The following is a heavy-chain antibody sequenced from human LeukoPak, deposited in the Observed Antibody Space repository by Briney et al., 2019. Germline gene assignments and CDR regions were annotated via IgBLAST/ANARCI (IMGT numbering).Heavy chain of an antibody. CDR2: INNDGSDT. J-gene: IGHJ4*02. D-gene: IGHD3-3*02. V-gene: IGHV3-74*01. CDR3: ARDGILGSHDC. CDR1: GFTFRSYW. Sequence: GGSLRLSCAASGFTFRSYWMHWVRQTPGKGLVWVSHINNDGSDTSYADSVKGRFTITRDNAKNTLFLQMNSLRAEDTAIYYCARDGILGSHDCWGQGTLVTVSS.